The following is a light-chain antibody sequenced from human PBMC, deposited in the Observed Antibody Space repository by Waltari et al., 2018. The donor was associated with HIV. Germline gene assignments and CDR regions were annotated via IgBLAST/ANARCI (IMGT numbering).Light chain of an antibody. CDR3: STWDDGLDGPV. CDR2: TDN. CDR1: SSNIGSNT. Sequence: QSVLTQPPSASGTLGQRVSISCSGRSSNIGSNTVNWYHQLPGTAPKLLIYTDNQRPSGVPDRFSGSKSDTSASLAISGLQSEDEADYYCSTWDDGLDGPVFGGGTKLTVL. J-gene: IGLJ3*02. V-gene: IGLV1-44*01.